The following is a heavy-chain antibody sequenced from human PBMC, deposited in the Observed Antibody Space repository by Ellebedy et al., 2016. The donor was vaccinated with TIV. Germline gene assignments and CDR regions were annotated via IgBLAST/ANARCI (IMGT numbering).Heavy chain of an antibody. D-gene: IGHD5-18*01. J-gene: IGHJ5*02. Sequence: AASVKVSCKVSGYTLTELSMHWVRQAPGKGLEWMGGFDPEDDKTIYEEKFKGRVTMTEDTSTDTAYMELSSLRSEETAVYYCATEKYSYGFGPNWFDPWGQGTLVTVSS. CDR3: ATEKYSYGFGPNWFDP. V-gene: IGHV1-24*01. CDR1: GYTLTELS. CDR2: FDPEDDKT.